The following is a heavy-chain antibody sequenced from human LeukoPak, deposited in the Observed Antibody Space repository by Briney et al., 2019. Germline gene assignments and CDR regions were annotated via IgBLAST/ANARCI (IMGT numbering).Heavy chain of an antibody. V-gene: IGHV3-64*01. Sequence: PGGSLRLSCAASGFTFSSYAMPWVRQAPGKGLEYVSAISSNGGSTYYANSVKGRFTISRDNSKNTLYLQMGSLRAEDMAVYYCAREASSSARGFDPWGQGTLVTVSS. J-gene: IGHJ5*02. CDR1: GFTFSSYA. CDR2: ISSNGGST. D-gene: IGHD6-6*01. CDR3: AREASSSARGFDP.